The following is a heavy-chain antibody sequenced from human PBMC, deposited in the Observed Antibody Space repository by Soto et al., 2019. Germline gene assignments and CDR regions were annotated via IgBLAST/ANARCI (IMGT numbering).Heavy chain of an antibody. V-gene: IGHV6-1*01. CDR2: TYYRSRWYN. J-gene: IGHJ6*03. CDR1: GDSVSSNSAA. Sequence: PSQTLSLTCVISGDSVSSNSAAWNWIRQSPSRGLEWLGRTYYRSRWYNDYAVSVRSRITVNADTSKNQFSLHLNSVTPEDTAVYYCASSSSKYYYYYYMDVWGKGTTVTVSS. D-gene: IGHD6-13*01. CDR3: ASSSSKYYYYYYMDV.